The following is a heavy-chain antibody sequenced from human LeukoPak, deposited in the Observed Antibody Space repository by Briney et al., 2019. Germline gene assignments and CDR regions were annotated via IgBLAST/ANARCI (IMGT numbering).Heavy chain of an antibody. CDR3: ARDYGGKRAFDY. CDR1: GFTFSSYG. Sequence: GGSLRLSCAASGFTFSSYGMHWVRQAPGKRLEWVAVISYDGSNKYYADSVKGRFTISRDNSKDTLYLQMNSLRAEDTAVYYCARDYGGKRAFDYWGQGTLVTVSS. CDR2: ISYDGSNK. J-gene: IGHJ4*02. D-gene: IGHD4-23*01. V-gene: IGHV3-30*03.